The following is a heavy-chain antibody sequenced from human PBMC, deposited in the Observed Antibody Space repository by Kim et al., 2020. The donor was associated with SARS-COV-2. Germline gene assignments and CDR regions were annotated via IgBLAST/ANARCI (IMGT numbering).Heavy chain of an antibody. V-gene: IGHV3-13*01. D-gene: IGHD2-21*02. CDR1: GFTFSSYD. CDR3: ARARGDGGGGYYYYGMDV. J-gene: IGHJ6*02. CDR2: IGTAGDT. Sequence: GGSLRLSCAASGFTFSSYDMHWVRQATGKGLEWVSAIGTAGDTYYPGSVKGRFTISRENAKNSLYLQMNSLRAGDTAVYYCARARGDGGGGYYYYGMDVWGQGTTVTVSS.